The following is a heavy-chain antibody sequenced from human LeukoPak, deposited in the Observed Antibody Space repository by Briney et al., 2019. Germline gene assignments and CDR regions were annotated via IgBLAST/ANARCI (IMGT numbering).Heavy chain of an antibody. CDR2: IYHSGST. V-gene: IGHV4-38-2*01. CDR3: ARRGTGYYFDY. D-gene: IGHD3/OR15-3a*01. J-gene: IGHJ4*02. Sequence: KPSETLSLTCAVSGYSISSGYYWGWIRQPPGKGLEWIGSIYHSGSTYYNPSLKSRVTISVDTSKNQFSLKLSSVTAADTAVYYCARRGTGYYFDYWGQGTLVTVSS. CDR1: GYSISSGYY.